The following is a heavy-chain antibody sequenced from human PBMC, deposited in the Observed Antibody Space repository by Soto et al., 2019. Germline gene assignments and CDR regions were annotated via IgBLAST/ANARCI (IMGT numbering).Heavy chain of an antibody. V-gene: IGHV4-31*03. CDR1: GGSISSGGYY. CDR2: IYYSGST. D-gene: IGHD5-18*01. CDR3: ARGVWIQQINWFGP. J-gene: IGHJ5*02. Sequence: QVQLQESGPGLVKPSQTLSLTCTVSGGSISSGGYYWSWIRQHPGKGLEWIGYIYYSGSTYYNPSLKSRVTISVDTTKNQFPLKPSSVTAADTAVYYCARGVWIQQINWFGPWGQGTPGTVFS.